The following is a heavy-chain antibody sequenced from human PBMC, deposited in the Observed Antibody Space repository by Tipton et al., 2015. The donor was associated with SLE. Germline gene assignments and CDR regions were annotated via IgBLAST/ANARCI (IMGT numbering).Heavy chain of an antibody. CDR1: GGSISSGSYY. J-gene: IGHJ6*02. V-gene: IGHV4-61*09. Sequence: TLSLTCTVSGGSISSGSYYWSWLRQPAGKGLEWIGYIYTSGSTNYNPALKSRVTISVDTSKNQFSLKLSPVTAADTAVYYCAAVAASRYYYGMDVWGQGTTVTVSS. D-gene: IGHD2-15*01. CDR2: IYTSGST. CDR3: AAVAASRYYYGMDV.